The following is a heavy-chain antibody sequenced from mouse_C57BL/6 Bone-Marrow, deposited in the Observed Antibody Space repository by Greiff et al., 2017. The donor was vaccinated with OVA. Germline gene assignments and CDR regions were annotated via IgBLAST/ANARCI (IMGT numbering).Heavy chain of an antibody. Sequence: QVQLKESGAELARPGASVKLSCKASGYTFTSYGISWVKQRTGQGLEWIGEFYPRSGNTYYNEKFKGKATLTADKSSSTAYMELRRLTSEDSAVYFGARIGYGSSYGAMDYWGQGTSVTVSS. CDR2: FYPRSGNT. V-gene: IGHV1-81*01. CDR1: GYTFTSYG. D-gene: IGHD1-1*01. J-gene: IGHJ4*01. CDR3: ARIGYGSSYGAMDY.